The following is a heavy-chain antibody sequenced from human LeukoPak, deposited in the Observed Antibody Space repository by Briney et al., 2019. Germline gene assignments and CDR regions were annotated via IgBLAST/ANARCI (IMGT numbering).Heavy chain of an antibody. CDR2: IYYSGST. CDR1: GGSISSYY. CDR3: ARATEHPRWNYFDY. J-gene: IGHJ4*02. D-gene: IGHD1-1*01. Sequence: SETLSLTCSISGGSISSYYWSWIRQPPGKGLEWIGYIYYSGSTNYNPSLESRVTISLDTSKKQFSLKLSSVTAADTAVYYCARATEHPRWNYFDYWGQGPLVTVSP. V-gene: IGHV4-59*01.